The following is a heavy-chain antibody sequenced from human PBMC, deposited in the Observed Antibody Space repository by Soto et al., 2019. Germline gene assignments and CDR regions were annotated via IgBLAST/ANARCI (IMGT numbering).Heavy chain of an antibody. J-gene: IGHJ4*02. V-gene: IGHV3-11*04. CDR3: AKCRIQLWLTLLDY. D-gene: IGHD5-18*01. Sequence: GGSLRLSCAASGFTFSDYYMSWIRQAPGKGLEWVSYISSSGSTIYYADSVKGRFTISRDNAKNSLYPQMNSLRAEDTAVYYCAKCRIQLWLTLLDYWGQGTLVTVSS. CDR1: GFTFSDYY. CDR2: ISSSGSTI.